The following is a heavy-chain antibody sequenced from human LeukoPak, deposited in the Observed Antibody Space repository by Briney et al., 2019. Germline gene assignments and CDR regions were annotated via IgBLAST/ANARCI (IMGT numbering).Heavy chain of an antibody. D-gene: IGHD2-21*02. J-gene: IGHJ4*02. Sequence: SETLSLTCTVSGGSISSSSYYWGWIRQPPGKGLEWIGSIYYSGSTYYNPSLKSRVTISVDTSKNQFSLKLSSVTAADTAVYYCARVLVVVTGYYPDYWGQGTLVTVSS. CDR3: ARVLVVVTGYYPDY. V-gene: IGHV4-39*07. CDR1: GGSISSSSYY. CDR2: IYYSGST.